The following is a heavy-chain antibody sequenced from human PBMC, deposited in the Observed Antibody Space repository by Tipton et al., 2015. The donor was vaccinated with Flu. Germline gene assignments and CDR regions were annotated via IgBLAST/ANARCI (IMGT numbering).Heavy chain of an antibody. J-gene: IGHJ4*02. CDR3: ATGFGYWGY. V-gene: IGHV3-11*04. Sequence: GSLRLSCVVSTLNLGDYYMNWIRQAPGKGLEWVSEISSSSSTIHYADSVKGRFTISRDNAKNSLYLQMNGLRNEDTAVYYCATGFGYWGYWGPGTPVTVSS. CDR2: ISSSSSTI. CDR1: TLNLGDYY. D-gene: IGHD3-22*01.